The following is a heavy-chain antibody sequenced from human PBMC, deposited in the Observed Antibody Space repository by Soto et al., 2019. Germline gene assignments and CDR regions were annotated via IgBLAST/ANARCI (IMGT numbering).Heavy chain of an antibody. J-gene: IGHJ5*02. V-gene: IGHV1-2*02. D-gene: IGHD3-10*01. CDR2: INPNSGGT. Sequence: ASVKVSCKASGYTFTGYYMHWVRQAPGQGLEWMGWINPNSGGTNYAQKFQGRVTMTRDTSISTAYMELSRLRSDDTAVYYCARGRLWFGKNWFDPWGQGTLVTVSS. CDR3: ARGRLWFGKNWFDP. CDR1: GYTFTGYY.